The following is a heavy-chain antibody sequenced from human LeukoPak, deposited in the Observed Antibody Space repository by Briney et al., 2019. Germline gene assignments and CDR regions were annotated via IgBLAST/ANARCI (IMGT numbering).Heavy chain of an antibody. J-gene: IGHJ4*02. Sequence: GSLRLSCAASGFTFSSYEMNWVRQAPGKGLEWVSYISSSGSTIYYADSVKGRFTISRDSSKNTLHLQMNSLRADDTAVYYCAKGFNWNYPHYFDYWGQGTLVTVSS. V-gene: IGHV3-48*03. CDR3: AKGFNWNYPHYFDY. CDR1: GFTFSSYE. CDR2: ISSSGSTI. D-gene: IGHD1-7*01.